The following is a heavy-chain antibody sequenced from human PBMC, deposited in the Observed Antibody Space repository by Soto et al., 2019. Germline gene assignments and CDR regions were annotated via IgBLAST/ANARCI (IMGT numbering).Heavy chain of an antibody. CDR2: INPSGGST. V-gene: IGHV1-46*01. Sequence: ASVKVSCKASGYTFTIYYRHWVRQAPGQGLEWMGIINPSGGSTSYAQKFQGRVTMTRDTSTSTVYMELSSLRSEDTAVYYCARGAATVVTPDNAFDIWGQGTMVTVS. J-gene: IGHJ3*02. D-gene: IGHD2-15*01. CDR3: ARGAATVVTPDNAFDI. CDR1: GYTFTIYY.